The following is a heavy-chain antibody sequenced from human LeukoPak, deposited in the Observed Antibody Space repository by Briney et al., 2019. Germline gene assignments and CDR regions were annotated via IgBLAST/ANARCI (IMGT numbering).Heavy chain of an antibody. CDR1: GFTFSDYY. Sequence: PGGSLRLSCAASGFTFSDYYMSWIRQAPGKGLEWVSYISSSGSTIYYADSVKGRFTISRDNAKNSLHLQMNSLRAEDTAVYYCAGPVWADAFDIWGQGTMVTVSS. CDR2: ISSSGSTI. CDR3: AGPVWADAFDI. V-gene: IGHV3-11*01. J-gene: IGHJ3*02. D-gene: IGHD7-27*01.